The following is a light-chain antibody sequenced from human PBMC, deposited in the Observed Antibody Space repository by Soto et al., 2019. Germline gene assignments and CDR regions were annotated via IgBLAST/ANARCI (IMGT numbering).Light chain of an antibody. CDR3: QQYNSWYS. V-gene: IGKV3-15*01. CDR2: GAY. CDR1: QSVSSN. J-gene: IGKJ2*01. Sequence: EVVMTQSPATLSVSPGERATLSCRASQSVSSNLAWYQQKPGQAPRPHSYGAYTKATGNPARFSGSGSGTDFTLTISNVQSEDFAVYYGQQYNSWYSFSQGTKLEI.